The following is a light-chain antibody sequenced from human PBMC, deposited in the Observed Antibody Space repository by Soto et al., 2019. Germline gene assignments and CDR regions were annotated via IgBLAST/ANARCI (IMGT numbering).Light chain of an antibody. CDR2: ANS. V-gene: IGLV1-40*01. Sequence: QPVLTQPPSVSGSPGQRVTISCTGSSSNIGANLDVHWYQQLPGTAPKLLIYANSNRPSGVPDRFSGSKSGTSASLAITGLQAEDEADYCQSYDSNLSVYVFGTGTKLTVL. J-gene: IGLJ1*01. CDR3: QSYDSNLSVYV. CDR1: SSNIGANLD.